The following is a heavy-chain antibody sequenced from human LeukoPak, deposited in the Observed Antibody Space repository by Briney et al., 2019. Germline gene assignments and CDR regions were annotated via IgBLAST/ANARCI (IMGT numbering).Heavy chain of an antibody. V-gene: IGHV4-31*03. CDR3: ARDLSDRNDAFDI. Sequence: SETLSLTCTVSGGSISSGGYYWSWIRQHPGKGLEWIGYIYYSGSTYYNPSLKSRVTISVDTSKNQFSLKLSSVTAADTAVYYCARDLSDRNDAFDIWGQGTMVTVSS. D-gene: IGHD1-14*01. CDR1: GGSISSGGYY. CDR2: IYYSGST. J-gene: IGHJ3*02.